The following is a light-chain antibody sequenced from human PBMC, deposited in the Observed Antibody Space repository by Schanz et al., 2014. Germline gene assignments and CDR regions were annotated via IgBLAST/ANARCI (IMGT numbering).Light chain of an antibody. CDR2: GVH. V-gene: IGKV3-20*01. Sequence: EIVLTQSPATLSLSPGERATLSCRASQSVTSNYLAWYQQRPGQAPRLLMSGVHDRASGIPDRFSGSGSETEFSLTISRVEPEDSAVYYCQQYGESLWTFGPGTRVEIK. J-gene: IGKJ1*01. CDR1: QSVTSNY. CDR3: QQYGESLWT.